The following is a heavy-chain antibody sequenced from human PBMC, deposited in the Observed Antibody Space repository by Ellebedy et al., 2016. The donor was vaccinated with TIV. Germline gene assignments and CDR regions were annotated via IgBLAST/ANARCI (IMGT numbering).Heavy chain of an antibody. CDR1: GYTLTELS. Sequence: ASVKVSCXVSGYTLTELSMHWVRQATGQGLEWMGWINPNSGGTNYAQKFQGWVTMTRDTSISTAYMELSRLRSDDTAVYYCARDYYGSGALDYWGQGTLVTVSS. CDR2: INPNSGGT. J-gene: IGHJ4*02. V-gene: IGHV1-2*04. D-gene: IGHD3-10*01. CDR3: ARDYYGSGALDY.